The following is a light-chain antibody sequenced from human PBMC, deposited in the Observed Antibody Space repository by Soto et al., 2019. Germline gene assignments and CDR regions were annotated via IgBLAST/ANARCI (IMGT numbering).Light chain of an antibody. V-gene: IGLV8-61*01. CDR1: SASVSTSYY. Sequence: QTVVTQEPSFSVSPGRTVTLTCGLSSASVSTSYYPSWFQQTPGQAPRTLIHSTNTRSSGVPDRFSGSILGNKAALTITGAQAYDQSDSYCILYMGSGIWVFGGGTKLTVL. CDR3: ILYMGSGIWV. CDR2: STN. J-gene: IGLJ3*02.